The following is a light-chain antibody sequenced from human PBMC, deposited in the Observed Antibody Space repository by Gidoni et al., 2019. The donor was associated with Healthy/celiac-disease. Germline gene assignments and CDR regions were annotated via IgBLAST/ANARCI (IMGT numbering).Light chain of an antibody. CDR3: QQYDNLPQFT. V-gene: IGKV1-33*01. CDR1: QDISNY. Sequence: DIQMTQSPSSLSASVGDRVTITCQASQDISNYLNWDQQKPGVPSRFSGSGSGTDFTFTISSLQPEDIATYYCQQYDNLPQFTFXPXTKVXIK. J-gene: IGKJ3*01.